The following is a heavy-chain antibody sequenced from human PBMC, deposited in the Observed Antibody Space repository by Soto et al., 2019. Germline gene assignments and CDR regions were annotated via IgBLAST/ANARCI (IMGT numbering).Heavy chain of an antibody. CDR2: INPNSGVT. Sequence: QVQLVQSGAEVKEPGASVTVSCRASGDRFTDYYMHWVRQAPGQGLEWMGWINPNSGVTKYAQKFQVWVLMTRETSSRTVYMQRSMLGFDDTAIDYCARESGCSTATFDYYYFYMDVWGTGTTVTVSS. CDR3: ARESGCSTATFDYYYFYMDV. CDR1: GDRFTDYY. D-gene: IGHD1-26*01. V-gene: IGHV1-2*04. J-gene: IGHJ6*03.